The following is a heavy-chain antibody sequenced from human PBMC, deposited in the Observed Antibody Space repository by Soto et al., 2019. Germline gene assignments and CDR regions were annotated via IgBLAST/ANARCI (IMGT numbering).Heavy chain of an antibody. CDR1: GGSISSGEYY. D-gene: IGHD2-15*01. J-gene: IGHJ4*02. CDR2: ISHSGST. Sequence: SETLSLTCTVSGGSISSGEYYWTWIRQPPGKGLEWIGYISHSGSTHYSPSLKSRVTISVDRSKNQFSLKLSSVTAADTAVYYCARGQVVAAQHWGQGTLVTVSS. CDR3: ARGQVVAAQH. V-gene: IGHV4-30-2*01.